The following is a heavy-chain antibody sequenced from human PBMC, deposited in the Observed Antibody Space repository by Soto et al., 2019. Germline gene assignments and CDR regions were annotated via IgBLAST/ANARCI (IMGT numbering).Heavy chain of an antibody. J-gene: IGHJ4*02. CDR2: MYCVGRT. CDR3: ARRGCDYIFGSFDN. D-gene: IGHD2-21*02. CDR1: GGSISSGGYS. Sequence: PSETLSLTCAVSGGSISSGGYSWSWIRQPPGKGLEWIGYMYCVGRTIYNPSLKSRVTVSADESTNRFSLRLSSVTAADTAVYYCARRGCDYIFGSFDNWGQGILVTVSS. V-gene: IGHV4-30-2*01.